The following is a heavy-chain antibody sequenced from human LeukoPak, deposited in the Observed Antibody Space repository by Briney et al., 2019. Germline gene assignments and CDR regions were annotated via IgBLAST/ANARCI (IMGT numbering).Heavy chain of an antibody. CDR2: ISDSGST. V-gene: IGHV4-59*01. CDR3: ARDPGISYFDY. D-gene: IGHD5-24*01. Sequence: SETLSLTCTVSGGSISSYYWSWIRQPPGKGLEWIAYISDSGSTNYNPSLKSRVTISIDTSKNQFSLKLNSVTAADTAVYYCARDPGISYFDYWGQGTLVTVSS. CDR1: GGSISSYY. J-gene: IGHJ4*02.